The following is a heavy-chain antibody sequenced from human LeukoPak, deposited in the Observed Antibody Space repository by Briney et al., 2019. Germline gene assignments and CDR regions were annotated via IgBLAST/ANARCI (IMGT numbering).Heavy chain of an antibody. CDR3: ARDLDPGIAVAGTY. D-gene: IGHD6-19*01. Sequence: GGSLRLSCAASGFTFSSYAMHWVRQAPGKGLEWVADISYDGSNKYYADSVKGRFTISRDNSKNTLYLQMNSLRAEDTAVYYCARDLDPGIAVAGTYWGQGTLVNVSS. CDR1: GFTFSSYA. J-gene: IGHJ4*02. CDR2: ISYDGSNK. V-gene: IGHV3-30*04.